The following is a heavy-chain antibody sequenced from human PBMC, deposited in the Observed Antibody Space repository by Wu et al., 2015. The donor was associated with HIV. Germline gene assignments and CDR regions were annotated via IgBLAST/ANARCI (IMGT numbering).Heavy chain of an antibody. CDR1: GGTFSNYA. CDR2: IITIFNIT. CDR3: ARASRIAAAGTNYFQH. J-gene: IGHJ1*01. V-gene: IGHV1-69*12. D-gene: IGHD6-13*01. Sequence: QVQLVQSGAEVKRPGSSVKVSCKASGGTFSNYAITWVRQAPGQGLEWMGGIITIFNITNYAQKFQDRVTITADESTSTAYMELSSLRSEDTAVYYCARASRIAAAGTNYFQHWGQGTLVTVSS.